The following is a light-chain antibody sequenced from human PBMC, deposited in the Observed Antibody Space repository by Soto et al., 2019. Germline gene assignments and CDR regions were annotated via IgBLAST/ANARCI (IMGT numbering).Light chain of an antibody. Sequence: DIQMTQFPSTLSASVGDRVTITCRASQTTNTWLAWYQQKPGTAPKHLIYDASSLEGGVPSRFSASGAGTEFTLTISSLQADDLATYYCKQYISYPYTFGQGTKVEI. V-gene: IGKV1-5*01. CDR2: DAS. CDR1: QTTNTW. CDR3: KQYISYPYT. J-gene: IGKJ2*01.